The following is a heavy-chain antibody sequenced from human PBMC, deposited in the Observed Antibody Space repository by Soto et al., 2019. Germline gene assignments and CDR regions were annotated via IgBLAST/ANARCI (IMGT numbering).Heavy chain of an antibody. V-gene: IGHV4-39*01. J-gene: IGHJ6*02. Sequence: PSETLSLTCSVSGASIRSTSYYWGWIRQPPGKGLEWIGSIYYSGSTHYSPSLKSRIIMSIDTSTNQFSLKLSSVTAADTAVYYCACIFSGGYGYGFYYYGMDVWGQGTTVTVSS. CDR3: ACIFSGGYGYGFYYYGMDV. CDR2: IYYSGST. D-gene: IGHD5-18*01. CDR1: GASIRSTSYY.